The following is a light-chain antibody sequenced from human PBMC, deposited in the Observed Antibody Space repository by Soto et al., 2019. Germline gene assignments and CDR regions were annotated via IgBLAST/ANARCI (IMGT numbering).Light chain of an antibody. V-gene: IGLV2-14*01. CDR1: SSDVGRYNY. Sequence: QSVLTQPASVSGSPGQSITISCTGTSSDVGRYNYVSWYQQHPGKAPKLMIYDVSYRPSGVSNRFSGSKSGNTASLTISGLQAEDEADYYCSSYTSSSTRVFGGGTKVTVL. J-gene: IGLJ2*01. CDR2: DVS. CDR3: SSYTSSSTRV.